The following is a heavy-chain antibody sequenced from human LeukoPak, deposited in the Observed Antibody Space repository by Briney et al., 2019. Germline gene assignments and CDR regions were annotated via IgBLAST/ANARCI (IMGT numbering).Heavy chain of an antibody. D-gene: IGHD3-22*01. CDR3: ARDLPQIEY. V-gene: IGHV3-21*04. Sequence: GGSLRLSCAASGFTFSSYSMNWVRQAPGKGLEWVSSISSSGSYTYYADSVKGRFTISRDNAKNSLYLQMNSLRAGDTALYYCARDLPQIEYWGQGTLVTVSS. J-gene: IGHJ4*02. CDR1: GFTFSSYS. CDR2: ISSSGSYT.